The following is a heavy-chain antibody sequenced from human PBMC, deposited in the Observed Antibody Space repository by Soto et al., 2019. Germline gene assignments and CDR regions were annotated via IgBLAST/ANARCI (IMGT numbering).Heavy chain of an antibody. V-gene: IGHV3-23*01. J-gene: IGHJ4*02. Sequence: GGSLRLSCTASGFTFSSYAMSWVRQAPGKGLEWVSAISGSSGSTYYADSVKGRFTISRDNSKNTLYLQMNTLRAEDTAIYYCAKDRDIVATIFDYWGQGALVTAPQ. D-gene: IGHD5-12*01. CDR1: GFTFSSYA. CDR3: AKDRDIVATIFDY. CDR2: ISGSSGST.